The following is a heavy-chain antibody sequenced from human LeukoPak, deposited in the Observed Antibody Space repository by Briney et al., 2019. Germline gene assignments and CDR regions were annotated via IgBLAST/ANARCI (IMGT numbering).Heavy chain of an antibody. J-gene: IGHJ4*02. V-gene: IGHV3-15*01. CDR3: TTDKSPFGY. CDR2: IKSKTDSGTP. CDR1: GFTFSNAW. Sequence: GVSLRLSCAASGFTFSNAWMNWVRQAPGKGLEWVGRIKSKTDSGTPDYAAPVKGRFTISRDDSKNTLDLQMNSLETEDTAVYYCTTDKSPFGYWGQGALVTVSS.